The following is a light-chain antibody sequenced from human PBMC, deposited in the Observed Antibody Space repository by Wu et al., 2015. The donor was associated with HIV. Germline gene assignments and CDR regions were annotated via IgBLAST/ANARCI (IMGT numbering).Light chain of an antibody. Sequence: EIVLTQSPGTLSLSPGERATLSCRASQTVTSSHLAWYQQKLGQAPRLLIYDASTRATGVPDRISGSGSGTDFTLTISRLEPEDFAVYFCQHYGRSVTFGGGPRWRSN. CDR3: QHYGRSVT. J-gene: IGKJ4*01. V-gene: IGKV3-20*01. CDR2: DAS. CDR1: QTVTSSH.